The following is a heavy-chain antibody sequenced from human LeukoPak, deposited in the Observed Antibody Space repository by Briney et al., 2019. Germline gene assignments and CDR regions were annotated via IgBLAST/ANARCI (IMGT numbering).Heavy chain of an antibody. Sequence: GRSLRLSCAASGFTFSSYAMSWVRQAPGRGLEWVSAISDRGSTTYYADSVKGRFTISRDNSKNTLYLQMNSLRAEDTAVYYCAKDRKVFELWGRGTLVTVSS. J-gene: IGHJ2*01. CDR2: ISDRGSTT. V-gene: IGHV3-23*01. CDR1: GFTFSSYA. CDR3: AKDRKVFEL.